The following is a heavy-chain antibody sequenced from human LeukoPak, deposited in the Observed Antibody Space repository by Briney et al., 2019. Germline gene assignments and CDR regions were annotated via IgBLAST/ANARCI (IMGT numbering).Heavy chain of an antibody. Sequence: SETLSLTCTVSGGSISSSSYYWGWIRQPPGKGLEWIGSIYYSGSTYYNPSLKSRVTISVDTSKNQFSLKLSSVTAADTAVYYRARLWSNTMTFDYWGQGTLVTVSS. J-gene: IGHJ4*02. D-gene: IGHD3-22*01. CDR3: ARLWSNTMTFDY. CDR2: IYYSGST. V-gene: IGHV4-39*01. CDR1: GGSISSSSYY.